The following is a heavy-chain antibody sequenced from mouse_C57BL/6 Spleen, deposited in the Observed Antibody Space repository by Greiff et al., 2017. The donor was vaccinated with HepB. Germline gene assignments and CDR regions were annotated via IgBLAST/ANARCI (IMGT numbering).Heavy chain of an antibody. D-gene: IGHD2-12*01. CDR1: GFTFTDYY. Sequence: EVKVVESGGGLVQPGGSLSLSCAASGFTFTDYYMSWVRQPPGKALEWLGFIRNKANGYTTEYSASVKGRFTISRDNSQSILYLQMNALRAEDSATYYCASSYSPSWFAYWGQGTLVTVSA. J-gene: IGHJ3*01. V-gene: IGHV7-3*01. CDR2: IRNKANGYTT. CDR3: ASSYSPSWFAY.